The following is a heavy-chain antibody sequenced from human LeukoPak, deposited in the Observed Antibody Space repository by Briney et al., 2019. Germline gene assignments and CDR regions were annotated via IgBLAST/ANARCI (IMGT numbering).Heavy chain of an antibody. CDR1: GGSISSGSYY. D-gene: IGHD3-10*01. J-gene: IGHJ6*03. CDR2: IYSSGST. V-gene: IGHV4-61*01. Sequence: PSETLSLTCTVSGGSISSGSYYWSWIRQPPGKGLEWIGYIYSSGSTNYNPSLKSRGTMSVDTSKNQFSLKVSSVTAADTAVYYCARVFDSGSQAYFYYMDVWGKGTTVTISS. CDR3: ARVFDSGSQAYFYYMDV.